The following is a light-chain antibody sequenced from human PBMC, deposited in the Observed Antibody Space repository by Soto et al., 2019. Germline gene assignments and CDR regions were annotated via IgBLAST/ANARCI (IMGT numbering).Light chain of an antibody. CDR3: QQSYTIPLT. Sequence: DIQMTQSPSSLSASVGDRVTISFRASQSISRYLNWYQQKPGLVPKLLIYATSTLQSGVPSRFSGSGSGTDYTLTISSLQLEDFATYYCQQSYTIPLTFGQGTKVDVK. CDR1: QSISRY. V-gene: IGKV1-39*01. CDR2: ATS. J-gene: IGKJ1*01.